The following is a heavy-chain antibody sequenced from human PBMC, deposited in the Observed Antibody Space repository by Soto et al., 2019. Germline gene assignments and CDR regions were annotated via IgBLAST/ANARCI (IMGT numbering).Heavy chain of an antibody. J-gene: IGHJ6*02. CDR2: ARNKANSYTT. CDR1: GFTLSDHY. D-gene: IGHD6-13*01. V-gene: IGHV3-72*01. Sequence: EVQLVESGGGLVQPGGSLRLSCAASGFTLSDHYMDWVRQAPGKGLEWVARARNKANSYTTEYAASVKGRFSISRDDSKNSMYLQLNSLKTEDTAVYYCTRGAGEQQKSEGYYYALDVWGLGTTVTVSS. CDR3: TRGAGEQQKSEGYYYALDV.